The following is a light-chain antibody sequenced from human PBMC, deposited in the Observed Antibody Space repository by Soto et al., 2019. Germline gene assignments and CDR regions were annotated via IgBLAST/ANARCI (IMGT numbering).Light chain of an antibody. J-gene: IGKJ1*01. CDR2: DAS. CDR3: QQYTLYLET. CDR1: QSISKW. V-gene: IGKV1-5*01. Sequence: DSPISHPPSTLSACVGDSGIITRGASQSISKWLAWYQQKPGKAPNLLIYDASSLQSGVPARFSGSGSGTEFTLTISDLQPDDFATYYCQQYTLYLETFGQGTKVDI.